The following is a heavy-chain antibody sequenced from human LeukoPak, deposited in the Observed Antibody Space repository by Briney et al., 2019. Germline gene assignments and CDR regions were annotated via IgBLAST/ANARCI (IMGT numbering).Heavy chain of an antibody. CDR1: GFTFSIYA. CDR3: AKDRPNYYGSNGHYYRRDGDY. V-gene: IGHV3-23*01. D-gene: IGHD3-22*01. Sequence: QPGGSLRLSCAASGFTFSIYAMSWVRQATGKGLQWVSSITRSGDGTYYADSVKGRFTISRDNSENMLYLQMNSLRVEDTAVYFCAKDRPNYYGSNGHYYRRDGDYWGQGTLVTVSS. CDR2: ITRSGDGT. J-gene: IGHJ4*02.